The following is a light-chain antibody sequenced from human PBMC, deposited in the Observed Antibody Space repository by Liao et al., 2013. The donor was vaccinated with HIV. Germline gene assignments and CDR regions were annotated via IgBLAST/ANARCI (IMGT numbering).Light chain of an antibody. V-gene: IGLV3-21*04. CDR1: NIGSKS. J-gene: IGLJ3*02. CDR2: YDS. Sequence: SYVLTQPPSVSVAPGKTARITCGGYNIGSKSVHWYQQKPGQAPVLVISYDSDRPSGIPERFSGSNSGNTATLTISRVEAGDEADYYCQVWDSSSEVFGGGTKLTVL. CDR3: QVWDSSSEV.